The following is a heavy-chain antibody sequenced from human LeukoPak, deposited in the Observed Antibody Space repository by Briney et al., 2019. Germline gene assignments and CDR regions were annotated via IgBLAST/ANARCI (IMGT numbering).Heavy chain of an antibody. CDR2: INPSGGST. Sequence: GASVKVSCKASGYTFTSYYMHWVRQAPGQGLEWMGIINPSGGSTSYAQKFQGRVTMTRDTSTSTVYMELSSLRAEDTAVYYCAKEKYSSSSGNDLYYFDYWGQGTLVTVSS. J-gene: IGHJ4*02. CDR1: GYTFTSYY. D-gene: IGHD6-6*01. V-gene: IGHV1-46*01. CDR3: AKEKYSSSSGNDLYYFDY.